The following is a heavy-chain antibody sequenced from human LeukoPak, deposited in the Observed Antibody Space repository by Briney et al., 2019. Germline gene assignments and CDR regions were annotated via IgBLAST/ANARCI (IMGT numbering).Heavy chain of an antibody. J-gene: IGHJ3*02. CDR2: IYYSGSN. V-gene: IGHV4-30-4*08. Sequence: PSETLSLTCTVSGGSISSGDYYWSWIRRPPGKGLEWIGYIYYSGSNYYNPSLKRRVTIAVDTSKNQFSLKLSSVTAADTAVYYCASRRARYCSSTSCLSNPFDIWGQGTMVTVSS. CDR1: GGSISSGDYY. D-gene: IGHD2-2*01. CDR3: ASRRARYCSSTSCLSNPFDI.